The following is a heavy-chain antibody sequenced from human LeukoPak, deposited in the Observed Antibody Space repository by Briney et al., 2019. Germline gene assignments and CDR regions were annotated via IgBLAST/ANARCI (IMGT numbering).Heavy chain of an antibody. D-gene: IGHD3-3*01. CDR3: TRANTVSIFGVIILDAFDI. J-gene: IGHJ3*02. CDR2: IYSGGST. Sequence: GGSLRLSCAASGFTVSSNYMSWVRQAPGKGLEWVSVIYSGGSTYYADPMKGRFTISRDNSKNTLYLQMNSLRAEDTAVYYCTRANTVSIFGVIILDAFDIWGQGTMVTVSS. V-gene: IGHV3-53*01. CDR1: GFTVSSNY.